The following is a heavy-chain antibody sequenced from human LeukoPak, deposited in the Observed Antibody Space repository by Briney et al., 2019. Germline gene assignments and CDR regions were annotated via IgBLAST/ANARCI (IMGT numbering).Heavy chain of an antibody. CDR1: GFTFSNAW. Sequence: GSLRLSCAASGFTFSNAWMSWVRPAPGKGLEWVGRIKSKTDGGTTDYAAPVKGRFTISRDDSKSTLYLQMNSLKTEDTAVYYCSTAMVRGVKGTSDYWGQGTLITVSS. V-gene: IGHV3-15*01. CDR3: STAMVRGVKGTSDY. J-gene: IGHJ4*02. CDR2: IKSKTDGGTT. D-gene: IGHD3-10*01.